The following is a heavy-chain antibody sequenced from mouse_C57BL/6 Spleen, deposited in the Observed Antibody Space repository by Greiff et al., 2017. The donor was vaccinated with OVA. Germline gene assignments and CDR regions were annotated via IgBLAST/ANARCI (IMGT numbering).Heavy chain of an antibody. CDR2: LHPSDSDT. V-gene: IGHV1-74*01. J-gene: IGHJ3*01. CDR3: AIGSTMVTTGFAY. CDR1: GYTFTSYW. Sequence: VKLQQPGAELVKPGASVKVSCKASGYTFTSYWMHWVKQRPGQGLEWIGRLHPSDSDTNYNQKFKGKATLTVDKSSSTAYMQLSSLTSEDSAVYYCAIGSTMVTTGFAYWGQGTRVTVSA. D-gene: IGHD2-2*01.